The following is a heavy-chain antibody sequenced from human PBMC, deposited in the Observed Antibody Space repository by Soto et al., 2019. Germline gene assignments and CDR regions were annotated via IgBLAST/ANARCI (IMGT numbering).Heavy chain of an antibody. D-gene: IGHD4-17*01. CDR2: INHSGST. V-gene: IGHV4-34*01. Sequence: QVQLRQWGAGLLKPSETLSLTCAVYGGSFSGYYWSWIRQPPGKGLEWIGEINHSGSTNYNPTLKSRVTISVDTSKNQFSLKLSSVTAADTAVYYCARDHTTVVTVRYFDLWGRGTLVTVSS. CDR3: ARDHTTVVTVRYFDL. CDR1: GGSFSGYY. J-gene: IGHJ2*01.